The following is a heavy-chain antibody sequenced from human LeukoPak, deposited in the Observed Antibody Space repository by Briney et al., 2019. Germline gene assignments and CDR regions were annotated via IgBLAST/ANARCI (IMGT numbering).Heavy chain of an antibody. J-gene: IGHJ4*02. Sequence: PGGSLRLSCAASGFTFSSYSMNWVRQAPGKGLKWVSSISSSSSYIYYADSVKGRFTISRDNAKNSLYLQMNSLRAEDTAVYYCARGGGSYYFDYWGQGTLVTVSS. CDR1: GFTFSSYS. CDR2: ISSSSSYI. CDR3: ARGGGSYYFDY. D-gene: IGHD1-26*01. V-gene: IGHV3-21*01.